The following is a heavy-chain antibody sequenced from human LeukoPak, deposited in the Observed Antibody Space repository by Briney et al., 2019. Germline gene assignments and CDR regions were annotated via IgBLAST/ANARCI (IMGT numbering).Heavy chain of an antibody. J-gene: IGHJ6*03. CDR3: ARHIGGGIEDMDV. CDR2: IYVTGT. V-gene: IGHV4-59*08. D-gene: IGHD3-16*02. Sequence: SETLSLTCTVSGGSIGTYYWSWIRQSPGKGLEWIGYIYVTGTRYNPYLQSRVTISVDRSRNQFLLKMSSVTAADTAVYYCARHIGGGIEDMDVWDKGTKVIVSS. CDR1: GGSIGTYY.